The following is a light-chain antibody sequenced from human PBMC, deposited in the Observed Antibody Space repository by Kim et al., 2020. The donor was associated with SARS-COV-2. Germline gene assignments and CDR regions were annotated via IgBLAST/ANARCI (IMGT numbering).Light chain of an antibody. J-gene: IGLJ2*01. CDR3: SSYASSCTVV. Sequence: GQSITISCAGSSSDVGGYNYVSWYQQHPGKAPKLMMYDVTNRPSGVSNRFSGSKSGNTASLTISGLQAEDEADYYCSSYASSCTVVFGGGTQLTVL. CDR2: DVT. V-gene: IGLV2-14*03. CDR1: SSDVGGYNY.